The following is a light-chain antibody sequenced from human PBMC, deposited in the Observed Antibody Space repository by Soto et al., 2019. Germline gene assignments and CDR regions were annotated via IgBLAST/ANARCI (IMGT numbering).Light chain of an antibody. CDR1: QSVSSY. V-gene: IGKV3-11*01. CDR2: DAS. Sequence: EVVLTQSPATLSLSPGERATLSCRTSQSVSSYLAWYQHKPGQAPRLLIYDASNRATGIPARFSGSGSETDFTLPISSLEPEDFAVYYCQQRRNWPIAFGQGTRLDIK. CDR3: QQRRNWPIA. J-gene: IGKJ5*01.